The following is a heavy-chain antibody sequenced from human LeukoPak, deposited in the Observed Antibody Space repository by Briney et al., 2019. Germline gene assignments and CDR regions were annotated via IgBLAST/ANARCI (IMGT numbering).Heavy chain of an antibody. CDR1: GRTFSSYA. J-gene: IGHJ4*02. V-gene: IGHV3-23*01. CDR3: AKDLGGDIVATED. Sequence: GRSLRLSCAASGRTFSSYAMSWVRQAPGKGLEWVAAISGSGGSTYYADSVKGRFTISTDNSKNTLYLQMNSLRAEDTAVYYCAKDLGGDIVATEDWGQGTLVTVSS. CDR2: ISGSGGST. D-gene: IGHD5-12*01.